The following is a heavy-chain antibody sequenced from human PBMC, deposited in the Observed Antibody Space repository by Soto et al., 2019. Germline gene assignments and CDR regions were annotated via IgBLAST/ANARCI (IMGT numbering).Heavy chain of an antibody. J-gene: IGHJ6*04. D-gene: IGHD4-17*01. CDR1: GFTFTSSA. CDR3: AADETVRGHSYYYYGMDV. V-gene: IGHV1-58*01. CDR2: IVVGSGNT. Sequence: ASVKVSCKASGFTFTSSAVQWVRQARGQRLEWIGWIVVGSGNTNYAQKFQERVTITRDMSTSTAYMELSSLRSEDTAVYYCAADETVRGHSYYYYGMDVCGEGTTVTVPS.